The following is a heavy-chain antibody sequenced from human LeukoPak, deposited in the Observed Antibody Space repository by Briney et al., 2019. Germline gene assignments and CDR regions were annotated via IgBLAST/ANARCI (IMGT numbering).Heavy chain of an antibody. V-gene: IGHV1-46*01. Sequence: ASVKVSCKASGYTFTSYYMHWVRQAPGQGLEWMGIINPSGGSTGYAQKFQGRVTMTRDTSTSTVYMELSSLRSEDTAVYYCARGRVRGVISYYFDYWGQGTLVTVSS. J-gene: IGHJ4*02. CDR2: INPSGGST. CDR1: GYTFTSYY. CDR3: ARGRVRGVISYYFDY. D-gene: IGHD3-10*01.